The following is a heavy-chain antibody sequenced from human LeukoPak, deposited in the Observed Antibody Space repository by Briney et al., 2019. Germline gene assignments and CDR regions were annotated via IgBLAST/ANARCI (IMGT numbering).Heavy chain of an antibody. CDR1: GVTFSSYS. D-gene: IGHD3-9*01. J-gene: IGHJ4*02. Sequence: GGSLRLSCAASGVTFSSYSMNWVRQAPGKGLEWVSYISSSSSTIYYADSVKGRFTISRDNAKDSLYLQMNSLRAGDTAVYHCARGPLLGYDILTGYPYYFDYWGQGTLVTVSS. CDR3: ARGPLLGYDILTGYPYYFDY. V-gene: IGHV3-48*04. CDR2: ISSSSSTI.